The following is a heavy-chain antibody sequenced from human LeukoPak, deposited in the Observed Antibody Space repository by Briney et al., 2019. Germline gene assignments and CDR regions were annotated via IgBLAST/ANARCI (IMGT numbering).Heavy chain of an antibody. CDR2: INTNTGNP. V-gene: IGHV7-4-1*02. CDR3: AKDPTHYRVWDYYETIGLSY. Sequence: ASVKVSCKASGYTFTSYGISWVRQAPGQGLEWMGWINTNTGNPTYAQGFTGRFVFSLDTSVSTAYLQISSLKAEDTAVYYCAKDPTHYRVWDYYETIGLSYWGQGTLVTVSS. J-gene: IGHJ4*02. D-gene: IGHD3-22*01. CDR1: GYTFTSYG.